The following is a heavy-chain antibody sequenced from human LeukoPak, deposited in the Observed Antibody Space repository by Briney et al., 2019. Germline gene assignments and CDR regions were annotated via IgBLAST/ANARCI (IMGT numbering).Heavy chain of an antibody. J-gene: IGHJ4*02. CDR2: FDPEDGET. CDR1: GYTLTESS. Sequence: ASVKVSCKVSGYTLTESSMHWVRQAPGKGLEWMGGFDPEDGETIYAQKFQGRVTMTEDTSTDTAYMELSSLRSEDTAVYYCATADYYDSSGYSHYWGQGTLVTVSS. D-gene: IGHD3-22*01. V-gene: IGHV1-24*01. CDR3: ATADYYDSSGYSHY.